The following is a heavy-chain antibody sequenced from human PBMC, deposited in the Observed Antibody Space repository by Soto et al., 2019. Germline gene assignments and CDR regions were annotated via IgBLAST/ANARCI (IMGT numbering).Heavy chain of an antibody. D-gene: IGHD2-2*01. J-gene: IGHJ3*02. CDR3: TRSCSSTSCYENAYDI. CDR2: INTGNGNT. V-gene: IGHV1-3*04. Sequence: EKCDCRARVDSLSDYVIHFGRQAPGQRPEWVAWINTGNGNTKYSVKFQGRVTITRDTSASTADMEVSSLRAEDTAIYYCTRSCSSTSCYENAYDIWGQGTVVT. CDR1: VDSLSDYV.